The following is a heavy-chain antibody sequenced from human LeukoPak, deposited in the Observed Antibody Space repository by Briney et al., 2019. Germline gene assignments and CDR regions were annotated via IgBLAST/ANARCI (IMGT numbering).Heavy chain of an antibody. CDR1: GFTFSSYA. V-gene: IGHV3-23*01. J-gene: IGHJ6*02. CDR2: ISGSGGST. Sequence: GGSLRLSCAASGFTFSSYAMSWVRQAPGKGLEWVSAISGSGGSTYYADSVKGRFTISRDNSKNTLYLQMNSLRAEDTAVYYCAKRGSSSWYGVASYYYGMDVWGQGTTVTVSS. CDR3: AKRGSSSWYGVASYYYGMDV. D-gene: IGHD6-13*01.